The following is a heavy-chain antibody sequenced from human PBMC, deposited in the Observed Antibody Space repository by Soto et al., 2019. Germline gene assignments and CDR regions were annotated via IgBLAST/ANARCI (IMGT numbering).Heavy chain of an antibody. CDR2: INPNSGGT. Sequence: ASVKVSCKASGYTFTGYYMHWVRQAPGQGLEWMGWINPNSGGTNYAQKFQGWVTMTRDTSISTAYMELSRLRSDDTAVYYCARTYYYDSSGFLYFDYWGQGTLVTVSS. CDR3: ARTYYYDSSGFLYFDY. D-gene: IGHD3-22*01. J-gene: IGHJ4*02. V-gene: IGHV1-2*04. CDR1: GYTFTGYY.